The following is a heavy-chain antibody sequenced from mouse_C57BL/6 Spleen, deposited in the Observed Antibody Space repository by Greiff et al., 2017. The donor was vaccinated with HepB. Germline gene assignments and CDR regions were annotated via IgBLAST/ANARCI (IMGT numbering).Heavy chain of an antibody. D-gene: IGHD2-1*01. V-gene: IGHV5-6*01. CDR3: ARQWIYYGNYYYAMDY. Sequence: EVKLVESGGDLVKPGGSLKLSCAASGFTFSSYGMSWVRQTPDKRLEWVATISSGGSYTYYPDSVKGRFTISRDIAKNTLYLQMSSLKSEDTAMYYCARQWIYYGNYYYAMDYWGQGTSVTVSS. CDR2: ISSGGSYT. J-gene: IGHJ4*01. CDR1: GFTFSSYG.